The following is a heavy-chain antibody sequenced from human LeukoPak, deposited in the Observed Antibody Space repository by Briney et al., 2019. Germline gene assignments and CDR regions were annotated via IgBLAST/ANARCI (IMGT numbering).Heavy chain of an antibody. Sequence: SQTLSLTCTVSGGSISSGSYYWSSIRQPAGKGLELIGRFYTSGSTNYNPSLKSRVTISVDTSKNQFSLKLSSVTAADTAVYYCARGGYSYLKYYYYYYMDVWGKGTTVTVSS. CDR1: GGSISSGSYY. J-gene: IGHJ6*03. CDR2: FYTSGST. CDR3: ARGGYSYLKYYYYYYMDV. V-gene: IGHV4-61*02. D-gene: IGHD5-18*01.